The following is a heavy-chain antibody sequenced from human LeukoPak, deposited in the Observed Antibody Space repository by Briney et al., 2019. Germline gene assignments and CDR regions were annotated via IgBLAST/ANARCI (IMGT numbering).Heavy chain of an antibody. J-gene: IGHJ4*02. V-gene: IGHV4-39*01. CDR1: GGSISSSSYY. D-gene: IGHD6-19*01. Sequence: SETLSLTCTVSGGSISSSSYYWGWLRQPPGKGLEWIGSIYYSGSTYYNPSLKSRVTISVDTSKNQFSLKLSSVTAADTAVYYCARLTADTDYWGQGTLVTVSS. CDR3: ARLTADTDY. CDR2: IYYSGST.